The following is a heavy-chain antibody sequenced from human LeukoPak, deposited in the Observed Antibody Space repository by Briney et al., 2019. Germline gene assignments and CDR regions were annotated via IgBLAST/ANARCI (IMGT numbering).Heavy chain of an antibody. CDR3: ARRPVGYSYGSYWYFDL. D-gene: IGHD5-18*01. CDR1: GGTFSSYA. J-gene: IGHJ2*01. CDR2: IIPILGIA. V-gene: IGHV1-69*04. Sequence: GSSVKVSCKASGGTFSSYAISWVRQAPGQGLEWMGRIIPILGIANYAQKFQGRVTITADKSTSTAYMELSSLRSEDTAVYYCARRPVGYSYGSYWYFDLWGRGTLVTVSS.